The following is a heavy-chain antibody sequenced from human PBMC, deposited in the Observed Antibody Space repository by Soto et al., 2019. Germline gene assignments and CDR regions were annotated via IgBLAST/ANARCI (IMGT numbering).Heavy chain of an antibody. V-gene: IGHV4-31*03. CDR1: GGSISSGGYY. CDR3: ARDYLGSGSL. Sequence: PSETLSLTCTVSGGSISSGGYYWIWIRQHPGKGLEWIGYIYYSGSTYYNPSLKSRVTISVDTSKNQFSLKLSSVTAADTAVYYCARDYLGSGSLWGQGNLVTVSS. J-gene: IGHJ4*02. CDR2: IYYSGST. D-gene: IGHD3-10*01.